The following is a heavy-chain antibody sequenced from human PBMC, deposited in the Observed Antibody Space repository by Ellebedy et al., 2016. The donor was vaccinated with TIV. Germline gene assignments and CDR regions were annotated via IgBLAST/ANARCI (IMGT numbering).Heavy chain of an antibody. D-gene: IGHD1-26*01. CDR3: AKDPRSYYSSAFDI. CDR2: INWNSNSV. Sequence: PGGSLRLSCAGSGFAFTTYSVNWVRQTPGKGLEWVSGINWNSNSVGYADSVKGRFTISRDNAKNSLYLQMNSLRAEDTALYYCAKDPRSYYSSAFDIWGQGTMVTVSS. V-gene: IGHV3-9*01. CDR1: GFAFTTYS. J-gene: IGHJ3*02.